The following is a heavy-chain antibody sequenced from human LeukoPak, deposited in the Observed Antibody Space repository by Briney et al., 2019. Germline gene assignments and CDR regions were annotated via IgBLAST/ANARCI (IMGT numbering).Heavy chain of an antibody. J-gene: IGHJ3*02. CDR2: ISHSVST. Sequence: SETLSLTCAVYGGSFSGYYWSWIRQPPGNGLEWMGEISHSVSTNYNTSLTSRVSISVDTSKNQFSLKLSSVTAADTALYYCARRHKYSHGSAFDIWGQGKMVTVSS. V-gene: IGHV4-34*01. D-gene: IGHD6-6*01. CDR1: GGSFSGYY. CDR3: ARRHKYSHGSAFDI.